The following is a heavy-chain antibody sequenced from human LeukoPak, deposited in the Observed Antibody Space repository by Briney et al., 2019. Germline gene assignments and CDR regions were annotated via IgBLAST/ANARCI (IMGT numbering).Heavy chain of an antibody. CDR2: INPDSGGT. CDR1: GYTFTTYY. V-gene: IGHV1-2*02. CDR3: VREARAGNWFDP. Sequence: ASVKVSCKASGYTFTTYYIHWVRQAPVQGLEWMGWINPDSGGTNYAQKFQGRVTMTRDTSISTVYMDLSMLRSDDTAIYYCVREARAGNWFDPWGQGTLVIVSS. J-gene: IGHJ5*02.